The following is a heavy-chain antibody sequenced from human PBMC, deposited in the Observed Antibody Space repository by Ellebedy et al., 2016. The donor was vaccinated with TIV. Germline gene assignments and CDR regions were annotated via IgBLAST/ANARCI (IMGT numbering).Heavy chain of an antibody. J-gene: IGHJ5*02. CDR2: IYPGDSDT. V-gene: IGHV5-51*01. CDR1: GYSFTSYW. CDR3: ARRKLVGHNWFDP. D-gene: IGHD6-13*01. Sequence: GGSLRLSXKGSGYSFTSYWIGWVRQMPGKGLEWMGIIYPGDSDTRYSPSFQGQVTISADKSISTAYLQWSSLKASDTAMYYCARRKLVGHNWFDPWGQGTLVTVSS.